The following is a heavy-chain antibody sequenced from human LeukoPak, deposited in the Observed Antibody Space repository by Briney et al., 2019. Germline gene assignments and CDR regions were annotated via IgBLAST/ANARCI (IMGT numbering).Heavy chain of an antibody. CDR3: ASGVAVTAIREYYYYGMDV. V-gene: IGHV1-69*01. D-gene: IGHD2-21*02. CDR2: IIPIFGTA. Sequence: ASVKVSCKASGGTFSSYAISWVRQAPGQGLEWMGGIIPIFGTANYAQKFQGRVTITADESTSTAYMELSSLRSEDTAVYYCASGVAVTAIREYYYYGMDVWGQGTTVTVSS. J-gene: IGHJ6*02. CDR1: GGTFSSYA.